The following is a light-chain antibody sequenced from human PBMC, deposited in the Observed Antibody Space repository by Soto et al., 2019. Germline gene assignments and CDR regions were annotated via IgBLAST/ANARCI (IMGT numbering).Light chain of an antibody. CDR3: AAWDDSLKGPI. Sequence: QSVLTQPPSASGTPGQRVTISCSGSNSNIGGNTVNWYQQLPATTPKLLIHDNAQRPSGGPDRCSGSTTGTSASLATSGLQSEDEADYYCAAWDDSLKGPIFGGGTKLTVL. CDR2: DNA. V-gene: IGLV1-44*01. CDR1: NSNIGGNT. J-gene: IGLJ2*01.